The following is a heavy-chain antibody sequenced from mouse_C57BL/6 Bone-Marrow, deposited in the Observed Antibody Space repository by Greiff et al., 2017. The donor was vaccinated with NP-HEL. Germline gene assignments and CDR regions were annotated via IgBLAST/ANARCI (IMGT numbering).Heavy chain of an antibody. J-gene: IGHJ4*01. CDR1: GYSITSGYY. V-gene: IGHV3-6*01. D-gene: IGHD2-14*01. CDR2: ISYDGSN. CDR3: AREGTAMDY. Sequence: EVKLMESGPGLVKPSQSLSLTCSVTGYSITSGYYWNWIRQFPGNKLEWMGYISYDGSNNYNPSLKNRISITRDTSKNQFFLKLNSVTTEDTATYYCAREGTAMDYGGQGTSVTVSS.